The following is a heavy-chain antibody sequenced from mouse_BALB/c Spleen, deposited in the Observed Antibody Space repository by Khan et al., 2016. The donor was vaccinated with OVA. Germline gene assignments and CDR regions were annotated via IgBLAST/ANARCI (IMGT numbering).Heavy chain of an antibody. J-gene: IGHJ2*01. D-gene: IGHD2-3*01. Sequence: VRLKESGPGLVKPSQSLSLTCTVTGYSITSDYAWNWIRQFPGNKLEWMGYISYSGNTNYNPSLKSRISITRDTSKNQFFLQLNSVTTEDTATYYWARVDGGDFDYWGQGTTLTVSS. V-gene: IGHV3-2*02. CDR3: ARVDGGDFDY. CDR2: ISYSGNT. CDR1: GYSITSDYA.